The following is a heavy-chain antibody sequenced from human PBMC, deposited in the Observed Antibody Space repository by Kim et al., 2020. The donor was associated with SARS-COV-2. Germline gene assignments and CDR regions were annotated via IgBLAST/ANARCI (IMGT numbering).Heavy chain of an antibody. Sequence: GGSLRLSCAASGFSFSRFGMHWVRQAPGKGLEWVAVTSYDGINKKFADSVKGRFTISRDNSKNTLFLQMNSLRAEDTAVYFCAKDRGDFYASCDDWGQGTLVTVSS. CDR3: AKDRGDFYASCDD. V-gene: IGHV3-30*18. CDR1: GFSFSRFG. J-gene: IGHJ4*02. D-gene: IGHD2-21*01. CDR2: TSYDGINK.